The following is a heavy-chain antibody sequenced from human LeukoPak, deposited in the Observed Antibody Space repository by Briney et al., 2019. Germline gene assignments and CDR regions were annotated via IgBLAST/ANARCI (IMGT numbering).Heavy chain of an antibody. V-gene: IGHV4-59*01. J-gene: IGHJ2*01. CDR1: GGSISSYY. CDR2: IYYSGST. Sequence: SETLSLTCTVSGGSISSYYWSWIRQPPGKGLEWIGYIYYSGSTNYNPSLKSRVTISVDTSKNQFSLKLSSVTAADTAVYYCARVSGNMGWYFDPWGRGTLVTVSS. D-gene: IGHD1-26*01. CDR3: ARVSGNMGWYFDP.